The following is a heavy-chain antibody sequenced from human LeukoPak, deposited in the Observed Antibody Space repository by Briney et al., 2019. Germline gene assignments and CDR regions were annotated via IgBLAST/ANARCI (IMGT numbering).Heavy chain of an antibody. CDR1: GFTFSSYA. CDR2: ISGSGGST. J-gene: IGHJ4*02. CDR3: AKTPAFLGVAAAFGY. D-gene: IGHD6-19*01. V-gene: IGHV3-23*01. Sequence: GGSLRLSCAASGFTFSSYAMTWVRQAPGKWLEWVSAISGSGGSTYYADSVKGRFTISRDNSKNTLYLQMNSLRADDTAVYYCAKTPAFLGVAAAFGYWGQGTLVTVSS.